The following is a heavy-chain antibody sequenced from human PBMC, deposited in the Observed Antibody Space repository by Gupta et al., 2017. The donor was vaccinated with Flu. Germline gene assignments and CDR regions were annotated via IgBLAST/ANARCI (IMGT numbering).Heavy chain of an antibody. D-gene: IGHD1-1*01. CDR3: AREPYNVMERRSNYYYYYMDV. CDR2: ISSSGSTI. J-gene: IGHJ6*03. Sequence: NWVRQAPGKGLEWVSYISSSGSTIYYADSVKGRFTISRDNAKNSLYLQMNSLRAEDTAVYYCAREPYNVMERRSNYYYYYMDVWGKGTTVT. V-gene: IGHV3-48*03.